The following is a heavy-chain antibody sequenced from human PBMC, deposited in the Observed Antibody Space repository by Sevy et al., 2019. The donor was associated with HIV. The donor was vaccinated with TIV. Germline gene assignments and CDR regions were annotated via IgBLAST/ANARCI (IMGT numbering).Heavy chain of an antibody. CDR2: ISYDGSNK. V-gene: IGHV3-30*18. CDR1: GFTFSNYA. CDR3: AKDYRVLLITTIDY. Sequence: GGSLRRSCSASGFTFSNYAMHWVRQAPGKGLEWVGFISYDGSNKYYADSVKGRFTISRDNGNNTLYLQMNSLGAEETAVYYCAKDYRVLLITTIDYWGQGTLVTVSS. D-gene: IGHD3-22*01. J-gene: IGHJ4*02.